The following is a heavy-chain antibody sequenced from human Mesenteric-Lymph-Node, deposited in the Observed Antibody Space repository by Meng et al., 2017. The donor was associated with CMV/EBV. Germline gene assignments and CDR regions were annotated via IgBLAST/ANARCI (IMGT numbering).Heavy chain of an antibody. D-gene: IGHD3-16*02. CDR1: GLTFSRYG. CDR3: VGELSPYYFDY. Sequence: GGSLRLSCAASGLTFSRYGMHWVRQAPGKGLEWVAFIQYDGTNKYYADSVKGRFTISRDNAKNSLYLQMNSLRAEDTAVYYCVGELSPYYFDYWGQGTLVTVSS. V-gene: IGHV3-30*02. J-gene: IGHJ4*02. CDR2: IQYDGTNK.